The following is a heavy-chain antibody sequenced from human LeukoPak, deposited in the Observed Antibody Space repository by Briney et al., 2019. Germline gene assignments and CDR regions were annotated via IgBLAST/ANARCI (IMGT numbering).Heavy chain of an antibody. Sequence: GGSLRLSCAASGFTFSSYGMHWVRQAPGKGLEGVADISYDGSNKYYADSVKGRFTISRDNSKNTLYLQMNSLRAEDTAVYYCAKTTTMTTVTYFDYWGQGTLVTVSS. CDR3: AKTTTMTTVTYFDY. CDR2: ISYDGSNK. J-gene: IGHJ4*02. V-gene: IGHV3-30*18. D-gene: IGHD4-17*01. CDR1: GFTFSSYG.